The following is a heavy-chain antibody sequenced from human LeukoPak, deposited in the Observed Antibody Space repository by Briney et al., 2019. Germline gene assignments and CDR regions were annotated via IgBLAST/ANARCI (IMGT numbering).Heavy chain of an antibody. CDR3: ARERQNKDFWSGGDY. CDR1: GFTFSTYW. Sequence: PGRSLRLSCAASGFTFSTYWMSWVRQAPGKGLEWVANIKQDGTEKYYVDSVKGRFTISRDNAKNSLYLQMNTLRPEDTALYYCARERQNKDFWSGGDYWGQGTLVTVSS. D-gene: IGHD3-3*01. V-gene: IGHV3-7*01. J-gene: IGHJ4*02. CDR2: IKQDGTEK.